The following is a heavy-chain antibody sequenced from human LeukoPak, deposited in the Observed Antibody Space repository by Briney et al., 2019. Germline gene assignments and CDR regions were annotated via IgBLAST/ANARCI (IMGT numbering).Heavy chain of an antibody. CDR3: ARGTGYSVFDY. J-gene: IGHJ4*02. V-gene: IGHV3-74*01. D-gene: IGHD3/OR15-3a*01. CDR2: VNTAGNSA. CDR1: GITFSNYW. Sequence: GGSLRLSCAASGITFSNYWMNWVRQAPGKGLAWVSRVNTAGNSATYADSVKGRFTVSRDNAKNTLFLQMSSLRVEDTAVYYCARGTGYSVFDYWGQGTLVTVAS.